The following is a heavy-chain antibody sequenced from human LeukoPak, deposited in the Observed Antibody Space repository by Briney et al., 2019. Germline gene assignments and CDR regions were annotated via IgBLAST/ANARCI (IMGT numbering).Heavy chain of an antibody. CDR1: GYTFTSYY. Sequence: ASVKVSCKASGYTFTSYYIHWVRQAPGQGLEWMGIINPNGGSTSYAQKFQGRVTMTRDMSTSTVYMDLSSLRSEDTAVYYCARDRDIGYFDYWGQGTLVTVSS. CDR3: ARDRDIGYFDY. V-gene: IGHV1-46*01. J-gene: IGHJ4*02. CDR2: INPNGGST.